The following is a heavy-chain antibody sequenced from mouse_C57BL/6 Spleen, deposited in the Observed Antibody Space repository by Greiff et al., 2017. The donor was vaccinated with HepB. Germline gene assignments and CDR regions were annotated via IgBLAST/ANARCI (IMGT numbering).Heavy chain of an antibody. CDR1: GFTFSSYG. CDR2: ISSGGSYT. J-gene: IGHJ4*01. V-gene: IGHV5-6*01. CDR3: ARHTDYYAMDY. Sequence: EVQLVESGGDLVKPGGSLKLSCAASGFTFSSYGMSWVRQTPDKRLEWVATISSGGSYTYYPDSVKGRFTISRDNAKNTLYLQMSSLKSEDTAMYYCARHTDYYAMDYWGQGTSVTVSP. D-gene: IGHD1-1*01.